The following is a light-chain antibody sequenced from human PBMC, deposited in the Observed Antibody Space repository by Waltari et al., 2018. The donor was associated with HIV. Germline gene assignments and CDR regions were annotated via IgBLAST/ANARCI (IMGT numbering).Light chain of an antibody. V-gene: IGLV1-44*01. CDR3: AAWDDSLNGPV. CDR2: SNN. J-gene: IGLJ3*02. Sequence: QSVLTQPPSASGTPGQRVTISCSGSTSNIGSNTINWYQQLPGTAPNLLIYSNNRRPPGVPDRYSGSKSGTSASLAISWLQSEDEADYSCAAWDDSLNGPVFGGGTKLTVL. CDR1: TSNIGSNT.